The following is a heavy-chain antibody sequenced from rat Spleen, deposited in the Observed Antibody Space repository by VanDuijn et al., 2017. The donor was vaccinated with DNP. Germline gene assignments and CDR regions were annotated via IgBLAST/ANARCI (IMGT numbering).Heavy chain of an antibody. CDR3: ARQRVMYTTATGFAY. D-gene: IGHD1-6*01. CDR1: GFTFSDFW. CDR2: ITSAASSP. J-gene: IGHJ3*01. V-gene: IGHV5-31*01. Sequence: EVQLVESGGGLVQPGGSLRLSCIASGFTFSDFWMTWVRQAPGKGLEWVASITSAASSPSYADSVKGRFTISRDNAKSCLYLHMNSLKSEDTATYYCARQRVMYTTATGFAYWGQGTLVTVSS.